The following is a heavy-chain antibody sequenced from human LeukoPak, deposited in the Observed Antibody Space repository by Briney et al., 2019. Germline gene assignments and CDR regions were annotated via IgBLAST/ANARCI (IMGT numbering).Heavy chain of an antibody. J-gene: IGHJ4*02. CDR3: ARGAYYDFWSGYYTGQSHKTFDY. V-gene: IGHV3-7*01. D-gene: IGHD3-3*01. CDR2: IKQDGSEK. CDR1: GFTFSSYG. Sequence: PGGSLRLSCAASGFTFSSYGMHWVRQAPGKGLEWVANIKQDGSEKYYVDSVKGRFTISRDNAKNSLYLQMNSLRAEDTAVYYCARGAYYDFWSGYYTGQSHKTFDYWGQGTLVTVSS.